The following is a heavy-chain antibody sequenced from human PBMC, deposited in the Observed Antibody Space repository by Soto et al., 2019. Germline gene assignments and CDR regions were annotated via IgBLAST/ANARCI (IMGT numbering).Heavy chain of an antibody. J-gene: IGHJ3*02. Sequence: SVKVSCKASGGTFSSYTISWVRQAPGQGLEWMGRIIPILGIANYAQKFQGRVTITADKSTSTAYMELSSLRSEDTAVYYCAVGGQSVADPGSAFDIWGQGTMVTVSS. CDR3: AVGGQSVADPGSAFDI. D-gene: IGHD6-19*01. CDR2: IIPILGIA. V-gene: IGHV1-69*02. CDR1: GGTFSSYT.